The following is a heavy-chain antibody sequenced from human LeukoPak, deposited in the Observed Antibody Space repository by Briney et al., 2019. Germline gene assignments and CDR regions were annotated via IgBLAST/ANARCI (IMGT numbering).Heavy chain of an antibody. V-gene: IGHV3-30*04. CDR3: AREPTYSGNDY. CDR2: ISYDGSNK. D-gene: IGHD5-12*01. Sequence: GRSLRLSCAASGFTFSSYAMHWVRQAPGKGLEWVAVISYDGSNKYYADSVKGRFTISRDNSKNTLYLQMNSLRAEDTAVYHCAREPTYSGNDYWGQGTLVTVSS. J-gene: IGHJ4*02. CDR1: GFTFSSYA.